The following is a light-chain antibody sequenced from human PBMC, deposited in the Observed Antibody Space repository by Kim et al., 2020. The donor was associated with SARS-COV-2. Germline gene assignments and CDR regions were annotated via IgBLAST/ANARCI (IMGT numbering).Light chain of an antibody. CDR1: SSDVGGYNY. CDR2: DVT. Sequence: QSITISCTGGSSDVGGYNYVSWYQQSPGKAPKLVIYDVTERPSGVSNRFSGSKSGNTASLTISGLQTEDEADFYCCSYTSSTTYVFGPGTKVTVL. J-gene: IGLJ1*01. V-gene: IGLV2-14*03. CDR3: CSYTSSTTYV.